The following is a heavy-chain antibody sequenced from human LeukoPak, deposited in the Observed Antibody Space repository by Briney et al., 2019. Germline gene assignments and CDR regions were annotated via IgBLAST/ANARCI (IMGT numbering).Heavy chain of an antibody. CDR3: ARDWNLGVPAADPFDF. Sequence: QPGGSLRLSCAASGFTFSSYWMSWVRQAPGKGLEWVANIKQDGSEKYFVDSVKGRFTISRDNAKNSLYLQMNSLRVEDTAVYYCARDWNLGVPAADPFDFWGQGTLVTVSS. D-gene: IGHD6-13*01. CDR2: IKQDGSEK. V-gene: IGHV3-7*01. J-gene: IGHJ4*02. CDR1: GFTFSSYW.